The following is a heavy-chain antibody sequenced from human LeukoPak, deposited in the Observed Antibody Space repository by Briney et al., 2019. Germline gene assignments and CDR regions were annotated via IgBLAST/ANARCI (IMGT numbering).Heavy chain of an antibody. CDR3: ARAGGYCSSTSCYGDYYYYYYMDV. J-gene: IGHJ6*03. CDR2: IYYSGST. D-gene: IGHD2-2*01. V-gene: IGHV4-59*01. Sequence: SETLSLTCTVSGGSISSYYWSWIRQPPGKGLEWIGYIYYSGSTNYNPSLRRRVTLSVDTSKNQFSLKLSSVTAADTAVYYCARAGGYCSSTSCYGDYYYYYYMDVWGKGTTVTVSS. CDR1: GGSISSYY.